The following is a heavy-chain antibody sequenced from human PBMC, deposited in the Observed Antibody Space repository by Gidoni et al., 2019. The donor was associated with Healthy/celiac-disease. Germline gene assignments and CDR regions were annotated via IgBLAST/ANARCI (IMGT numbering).Heavy chain of an antibody. CDR2: ISSSGGST. CDR3: AKDRQGVPIDY. J-gene: IGHJ4*02. Sequence: EVQLLESGGGLVQPGGSLRLSCAASGFTFRNYAMSWVRQAPGTGLEWVSTISSSGGSTYYADSVKGRFTISRDNSKNTLYLQVKSLRAEDTAVYYCAKDRQGVPIDYWGQGTLVTVSS. D-gene: IGHD2-2*01. V-gene: IGHV3-23*01. CDR1: GFTFRNYA.